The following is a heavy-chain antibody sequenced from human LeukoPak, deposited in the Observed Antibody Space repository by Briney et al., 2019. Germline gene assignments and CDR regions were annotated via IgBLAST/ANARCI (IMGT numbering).Heavy chain of an antibody. CDR2: IRSKANSYAT. CDR3: ARVSFSDAFDI. CDR1: GFTFSGSA. Sequence: GGSLRLSCAASGFTFSGSAMHWVRQASGKGLEWVGRIRSKANSYATAYAASVKGRFTISRDDSKNTAYLQMNSLKTEDTAVYYCARVSFSDAFDIWGQGTMVTVSS. D-gene: IGHD3-16*02. J-gene: IGHJ3*02. V-gene: IGHV3-73*01.